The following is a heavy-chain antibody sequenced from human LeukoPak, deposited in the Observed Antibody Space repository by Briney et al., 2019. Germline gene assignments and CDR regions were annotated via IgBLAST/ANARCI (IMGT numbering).Heavy chain of an antibody. D-gene: IGHD3-22*01. CDR1: GGSITSSSYY. CDR2: VYYSGYT. CDR3: ARGYYYDSSGYWDY. Sequence: PSETLSLTCTVSGGSITSSSYYWGWIRQPPGKGLEWIGSVYYSGYTYSNPSVASRVTISVDTSKNQFSLKLSSVTAADTAVYYCARGYYYDSSGYWDYWGQGTLVTVSS. V-gene: IGHV4-39*07. J-gene: IGHJ4*02.